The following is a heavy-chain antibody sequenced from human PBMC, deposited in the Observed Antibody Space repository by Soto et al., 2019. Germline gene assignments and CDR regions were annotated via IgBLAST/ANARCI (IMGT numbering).Heavy chain of an antibody. CDR2: LNGSGGST. Sequence: SLLLSFSASGFTFSNYAMTWVRQAPGKGLEWVSGLNGSGGSTSSADSVKGRFAISRDNSKNTLYLQMNSLRDGDTAVYYCARGFSAGKGSPPDYWGQGTLVTVSS. CDR1: GFTFSNYA. CDR3: ARGFSAGKGSPPDY. V-gene: IGHV3-23*01. J-gene: IGHJ4*02. D-gene: IGHD3-10*01.